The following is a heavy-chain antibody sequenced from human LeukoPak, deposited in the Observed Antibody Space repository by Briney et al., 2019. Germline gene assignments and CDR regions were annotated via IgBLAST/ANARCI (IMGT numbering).Heavy chain of an antibody. V-gene: IGHV1-69*05. J-gene: IGHJ4*02. D-gene: IGHD3-22*01. CDR1: GGTFSNYA. CDR3: ARDMSYYDSSAYYLY. CDR2: IIPIFGTT. Sequence: SVKVSCKASGGTFSNYAISWVRQAPGQGLEWMGGIIPIFGTTNYAQKFQGRVTITTDESTGTAYMELSSLRSDDTAVYYCARDMSYYDSSAYYLYWGQGTLVTVSS.